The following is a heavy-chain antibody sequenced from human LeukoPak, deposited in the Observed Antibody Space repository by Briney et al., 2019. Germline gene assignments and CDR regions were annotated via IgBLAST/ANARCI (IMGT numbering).Heavy chain of an antibody. V-gene: IGHV4-39*07. Sequence: SETLSLTCTVSGDSIRRSKYYWGWIRQPPGKGLEWIGSIYYSGSTYYNPSLKSRVTISVDTSKNQFSLKLTSVTAADTAVYYCARDYRYDSGWSDAFDIWGQGTMVTVSS. D-gene: IGHD3-22*01. CDR3: ARDYRYDSGWSDAFDI. J-gene: IGHJ3*02. CDR2: IYYSGST. CDR1: GDSIRRSKYY.